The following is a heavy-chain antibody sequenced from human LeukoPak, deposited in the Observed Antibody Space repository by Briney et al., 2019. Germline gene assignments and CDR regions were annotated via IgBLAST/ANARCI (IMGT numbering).Heavy chain of an antibody. V-gene: IGHV4-31*03. CDR2: IYYTGRT. CDR1: GGSISSGGYY. D-gene: IGHD2-2*01. CDR3: ARGYCTATSCYFPLKGFDP. Sequence: SETLSLTCTVSGGSISSGGYYWSWIRQHPGKGLEWIGYIYYTGRTFYNPSLKSRVAMSVDTSKNQFSLRLSSVTAADTAVYYCARGYCTATSCYFPLKGFDPWGQGTLVTVSS. J-gene: IGHJ5*02.